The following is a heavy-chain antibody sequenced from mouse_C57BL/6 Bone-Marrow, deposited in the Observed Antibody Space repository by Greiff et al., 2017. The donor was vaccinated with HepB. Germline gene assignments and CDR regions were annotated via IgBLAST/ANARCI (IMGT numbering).Heavy chain of an antibody. J-gene: IGHJ3*01. CDR1: GYTFTSYW. CDR2: IDPSDSYT. D-gene: IGHD4-1*02. CDR3: ATTGFAY. V-gene: IGHV1-59*01. Sequence: QVQLKQPGAELVRPGTSVKLSCKASGYTFTSYWMHWVKQRPGQGLEWIGVIDPSDSYTNYNQKFKGKATLTVDTSSSTAYMQLSSLTSEDSAVYYCATTGFAYWGQATLVTVSA.